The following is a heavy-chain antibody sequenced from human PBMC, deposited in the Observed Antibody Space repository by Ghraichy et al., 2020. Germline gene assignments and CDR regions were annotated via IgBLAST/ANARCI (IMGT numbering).Heavy chain of an antibody. V-gene: IGHV3-74*01. CDR3: ARVAELRASGSYNWFDP. D-gene: IGHD3-10*01. CDR2: INSDGSST. Sequence: GESLNISCAASGFTFSSYWMHWVRQAPGKGLVWVSRINSDGSSTSYADSVKGRFTISRDNAKNTLYLQMNSLRAEDTAVYYCARVAELRASGSYNWFDPWGQGSLVTVSS. CDR1: GFTFSSYW. J-gene: IGHJ5*02.